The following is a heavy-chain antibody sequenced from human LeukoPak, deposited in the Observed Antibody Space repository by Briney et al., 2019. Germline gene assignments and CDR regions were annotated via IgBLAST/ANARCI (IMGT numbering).Heavy chain of an antibody. CDR1: GFTFSSYS. Sequence: GGSLRLSCAASGFTFSSYSMNWVRQAPGKGLEWVSSISSSSSYIYYADSVKGRFTISRDNAKNSLYLQMNSLRAEDTAVYYCARPPYCSGGSCLYYYYYMDVWGKGTTVTVSS. V-gene: IGHV3-21*01. J-gene: IGHJ6*03. CDR2: ISSSSSYI. D-gene: IGHD2-15*01. CDR3: ARPPYCSGGSCLYYYYYMDV.